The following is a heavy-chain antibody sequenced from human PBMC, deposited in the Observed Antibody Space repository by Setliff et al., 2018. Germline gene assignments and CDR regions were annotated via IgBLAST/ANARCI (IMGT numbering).Heavy chain of an antibody. CDR2: LHTSGST. J-gene: IGHJ5*02. CDR1: GGSISSGSYY. Sequence: PSETLSLTCAVSGGSISSGSYYWSWIRQPAGKGLEWVGRLHTSGSTNYNPSLKSRVTISVDTSKNQFSLKMSSVTAADTAVYYCARYIPSAGCFDPWGQGALVTVSS. V-gene: IGHV4-61*02. CDR3: ARYIPSAGCFDP. D-gene: IGHD2-21*01.